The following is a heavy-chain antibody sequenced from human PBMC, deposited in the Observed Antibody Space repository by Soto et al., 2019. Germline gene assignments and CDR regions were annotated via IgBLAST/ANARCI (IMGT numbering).Heavy chain of an antibody. CDR3: ARAYSSSSRGVRYYYYGMDV. CDR2: INHSGST. CDR1: GGSFSGYY. Sequence: SETLSLTCAVYGGSFSGYYWSWIRQPPGKGLEWIGEINHSGSTNYNPPLKSRVTISVDTSKNQFSLKLSSVTAADTAVYYCARAYSSSSRGVRYYYYGMDVWGQGTTVTVSS. V-gene: IGHV4-34*01. D-gene: IGHD6-6*01. J-gene: IGHJ6*02.